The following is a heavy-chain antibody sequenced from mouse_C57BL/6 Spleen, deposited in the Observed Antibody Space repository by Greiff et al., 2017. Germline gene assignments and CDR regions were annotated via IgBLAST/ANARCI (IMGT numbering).Heavy chain of an antibody. J-gene: IGHJ2*01. CDR2: IDPETGGT. V-gene: IGHV1-15*01. D-gene: IGHD2-4*01. CDR1: GYTFTDYE. Sequence: VQLQQSGAELVRPGASVTLSCKASGYTFTDYEMHWVKQTPVHGLEWIGAIDPETGGTAYNQKFKGKAILTADKSSSTDYMELRSLTSEDSAFYCCTAYDYDRRDFDYWGKGTTLTVS. CDR3: TAYDYDRRDFDY.